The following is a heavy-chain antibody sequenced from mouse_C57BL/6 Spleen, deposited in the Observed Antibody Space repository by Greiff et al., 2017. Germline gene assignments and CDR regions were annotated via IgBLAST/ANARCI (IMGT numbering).Heavy chain of an antibody. CDR2: IYPGDGDT. D-gene: IGHD1-1*01. CDR3: ARTTVVDYYAMDY. Sequence: QVQLQQSGPELVKPGASVKISCKASGYAFSSSWMNWVKQRPGKGLEWIGRIYPGDGDTNSNGKFKGKATLTADKSSSTAYMQLSSLTSEDSAVYFCARTTVVDYYAMDYWGQGTSVTVSS. V-gene: IGHV1-82*01. CDR1: GYAFSSSW. J-gene: IGHJ4*01.